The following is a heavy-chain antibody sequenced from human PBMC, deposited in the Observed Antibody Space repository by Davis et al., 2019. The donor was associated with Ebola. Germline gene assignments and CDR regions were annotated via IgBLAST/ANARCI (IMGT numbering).Heavy chain of an antibody. V-gene: IGHV4-30-4*02. CDR2: IYYSGST. CDR1: GGSISSGDNY. J-gene: IGHJ4*02. CDR3: ARYRGGDWLFDY. D-gene: IGHD2-21*01. Sequence: SESLSLTCTASGGSISSGDNYWSWIRQPPGKGLEWIGYIYYSGSTYYNPSLKSRVTISVDTSKNQFSLKLSSVTAADTAVYYGARYRGGDWLFDYWGQGTLVTVSS.